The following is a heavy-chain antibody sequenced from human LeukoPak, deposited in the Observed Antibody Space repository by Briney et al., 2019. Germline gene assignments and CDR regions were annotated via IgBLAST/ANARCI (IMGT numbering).Heavy chain of an antibody. CDR1: GYTFTSYG. Sequence: ASVKVSCKASGYTFTSYGISWVRQAPGQGREWMGWISVYNGNTNYAQKLQGRVTMTTDTATSTAYMELRSLRSDDTAVYYCARVHEPWRLKNWGQGTLVTVSS. CDR2: ISVYNGNT. J-gene: IGHJ4*02. CDR3: ARVHEPWRLKN. V-gene: IGHV1-18*01. D-gene: IGHD3-16*01.